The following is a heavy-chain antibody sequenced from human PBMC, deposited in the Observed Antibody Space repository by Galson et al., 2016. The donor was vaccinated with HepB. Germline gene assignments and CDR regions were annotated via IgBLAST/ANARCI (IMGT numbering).Heavy chain of an antibody. J-gene: IGHJ3*02. V-gene: IGHV4-59*01. Sequence: SETLSLTCTVSGGFISGYYWSWIRQPPGKGLEWIGYIYDTGSTNYNPSLKSRVTISVDTSKNQFSLKLSSVTAADTAVYYCARLLSEWDGAFDIWGQGTMVSVSS. CDR2: IYDTGST. CDR3: ARLLSEWDGAFDI. D-gene: IGHD3-10*01. CDR1: GGFISGYY.